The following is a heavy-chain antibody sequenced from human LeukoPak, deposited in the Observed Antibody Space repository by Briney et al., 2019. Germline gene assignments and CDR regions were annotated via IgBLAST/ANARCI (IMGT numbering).Heavy chain of an antibody. J-gene: IGHJ5*02. D-gene: IGHD2-15*01. Sequence: SETLSLTCTVSGGSISSSSYYWGWIRQPPGKGLEWIGSIYYSGSTYYNPSLKSRVTISVDTSKNQFSLKLSSVTAADTAVYYCARARLNIVVVVAATRFDPWGQGTLVTVSS. CDR3: ARARLNIVVVVAATRFDP. CDR2: IYYSGST. CDR1: GGSISSSSYY. V-gene: IGHV4-39*01.